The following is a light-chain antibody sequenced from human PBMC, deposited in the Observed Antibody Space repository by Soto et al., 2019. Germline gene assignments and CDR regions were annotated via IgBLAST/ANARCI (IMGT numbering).Light chain of an antibody. CDR3: SSYTSTVTLVV. Sequence: QSALTQPASVSASPGPSITISCTGTSSDIGDYNYVSWYQQRPGEAPKLILYEVENRPSGISDRFSGSKSGNTASLTISGLRTEDEADYYCSSYTSTVTLVVFGGGTKLTVL. CDR1: SSDIGDYNY. CDR2: EVE. J-gene: IGLJ2*01. V-gene: IGLV2-14*03.